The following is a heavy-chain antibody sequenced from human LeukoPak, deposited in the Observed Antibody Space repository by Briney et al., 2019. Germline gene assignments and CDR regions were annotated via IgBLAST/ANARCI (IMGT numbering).Heavy chain of an antibody. V-gene: IGHV4-61*01. CDR1: GGSVSSGSYY. CDR3: ARDGCSGGSCYDGMDV. CDR2: IYYSGSA. D-gene: IGHD2-15*01. J-gene: IGHJ6*04. Sequence: SETLSLTCTVSGGSVSSGSYYWSRIRQPPGKGLEWIGYIYYSGSANYNPSLKSRVTISVDTSKNQFSLKLSSATAADTAVYYCARDGCSGGSCYDGMDVWGKGTTVTVSS.